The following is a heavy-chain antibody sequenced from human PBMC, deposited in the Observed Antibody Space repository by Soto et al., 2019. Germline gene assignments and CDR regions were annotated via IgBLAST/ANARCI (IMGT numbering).Heavy chain of an antibody. J-gene: IGHJ5*01. Sequence: GASVKVSCKASGYTFSSYDIHWVRQATGHGLEWMGWMSPNSGNTGYAQSFRGRVTMTRNTAIGTAYMELSSLRSEDTAIYYCARVYGAGTFDFWGQGTRVTVSS. V-gene: IGHV1-8*01. CDR3: ARVYGAGTFDF. CDR1: GYTFSSYD. D-gene: IGHD3-10*01. CDR2: MSPNSGNT.